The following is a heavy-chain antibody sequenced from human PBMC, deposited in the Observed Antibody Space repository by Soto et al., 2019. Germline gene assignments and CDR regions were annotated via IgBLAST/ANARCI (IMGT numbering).Heavy chain of an antibody. J-gene: IGHJ4*02. D-gene: IGHD6-19*01. V-gene: IGHV3-30*18. CDR3: AKVTGIAVAGTDY. CDR2: ISYDGSNK. CDR1: GFTFSSYG. Sequence: QVQLVESGGGVVQPGRSLRLSCAASGFTFSSYGMHWVRQAPGKGLEWVAVISYDGSNKYYADSVKGRFTISRDNSKNTLYLQMNSLRAKDTAVYYYAKVTGIAVAGTDYWGQGTLVTVSS.